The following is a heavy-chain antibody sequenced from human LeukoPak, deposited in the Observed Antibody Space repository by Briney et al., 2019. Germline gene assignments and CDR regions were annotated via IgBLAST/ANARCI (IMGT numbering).Heavy chain of an antibody. V-gene: IGHV1-18*01. Sequence: ASVKVSCKASGYTFTSYGISWVRQASGQGLEWMGWISAYNGNTNYAQKLQGRVTMTTDTSTSTAYMELRSLRSDDTAVYYCARDLYSYGYEVPYYYYYMDVWGKGTTVTVSS. CDR3: ARDLYSYGYEVPYYYYYMDV. J-gene: IGHJ6*03. D-gene: IGHD5-18*01. CDR1: GYTFTSYG. CDR2: ISAYNGNT.